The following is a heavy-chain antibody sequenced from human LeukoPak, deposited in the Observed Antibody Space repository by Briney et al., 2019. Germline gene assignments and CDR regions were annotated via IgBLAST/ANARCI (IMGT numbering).Heavy chain of an antibody. CDR1: GFTFSSYW. V-gene: IGHV3-74*01. CDR3: AKSITIWKVNLFDP. J-gene: IGHJ5*02. CDR2: INSDGSST. D-gene: IGHD3-3*01. Sequence: GGSLTLTCAVSGFTFSSYWMHWVRQAPAKERVWVSRINSDGSSTSYADSVKGRFTISRDNAKNTLYLQMNSLSAEDTAVYYCAKSITIWKVNLFDPWGQGTLVTVSS.